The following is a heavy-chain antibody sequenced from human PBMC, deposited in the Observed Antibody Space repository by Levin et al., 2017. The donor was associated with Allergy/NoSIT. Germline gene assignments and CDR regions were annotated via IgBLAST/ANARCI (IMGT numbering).Heavy chain of an antibody. V-gene: IGHV3-15*01. CDR1: GFTFSNAW. D-gene: IGHD2-2*02. CDR2: IKSKTDGGTT. J-gene: IGHJ4*02. Sequence: GGSLRLSCAASGFTFSNAWMSWVRQAPGKGLEWVGRIKSKTDGGTTDYAAPVKGRFTISRDDSKNTLYLQMNSLKTEDTAVYYCTTAHIVVVPAAILGVDYWGQGTLVTVSS. CDR3: TTAHIVVVPAAILGVDY.